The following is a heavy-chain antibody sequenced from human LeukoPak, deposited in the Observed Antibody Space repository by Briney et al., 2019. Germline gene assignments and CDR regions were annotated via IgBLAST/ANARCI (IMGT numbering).Heavy chain of an antibody. CDR2: ISSSSSYI. V-gene: IGHV3-21*01. CDR3: ARAPGYSSSWYDWFDP. J-gene: IGHJ5*02. D-gene: IGHD6-13*01. CDR1: GFTFSSYS. Sequence: GGSLRLSCAASGFTFSSYSMNWVRQAPGKGLEWVLSISSSSSYIYYADSVKGRFTISRDNAKNSLYLQMNSLRAEDTAVYYCARAPGYSSSWYDWFDPWGQGTLVTVSS.